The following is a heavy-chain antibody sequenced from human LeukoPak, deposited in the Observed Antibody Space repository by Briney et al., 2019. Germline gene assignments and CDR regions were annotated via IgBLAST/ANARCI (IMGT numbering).Heavy chain of an antibody. V-gene: IGHV4-31*03. CDR2: IYYSGST. J-gene: IGHJ4*02. D-gene: IGHD3-22*01. CDR3: AAGLYYDSSGYYSVHSKTFDY. Sequence: PSQTLSLTCTVSGGSISSGGYYWSWIRQHPGKGLEWIGYIYYSGSTYYNPSLKSRVTISVDTSKNQFSLKLSSVTAADTAVYYCAAGLYYDSSGYYSVHSKTFDYWGQGTLVTVSS. CDR1: GGSISSGGYY.